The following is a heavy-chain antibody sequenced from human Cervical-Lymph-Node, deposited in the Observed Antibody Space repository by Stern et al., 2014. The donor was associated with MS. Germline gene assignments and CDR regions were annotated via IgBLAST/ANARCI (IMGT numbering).Heavy chain of an antibody. D-gene: IGHD3-9*01. CDR2: IYYSGRT. V-gene: IGHV4-39*01. J-gene: IGHJ4*02. CDR1: GGSISSSSYY. CDR3: ARRLGELRYFDRVASWFDY. Sequence: QLQLQESGPGLVKPSETLSLTCTVSGGSISSSSYYWGWIRQPPGKGLEWIGSIYYSGRTNYTPSLKMRVPMPVNTSKTQFSRKLSSVTAADTAVYYCARRLGELRYFDRVASWFDYWGQGTLVTVSS.